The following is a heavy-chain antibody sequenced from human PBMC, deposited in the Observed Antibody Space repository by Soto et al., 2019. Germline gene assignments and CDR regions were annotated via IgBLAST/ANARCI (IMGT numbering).Heavy chain of an antibody. J-gene: IGHJ5*02. CDR1: GYTFTSYY. Sequence: QVQLVQSGAEVKKPGASVKVSCKASGYTFTSYYMHWVRQAPGQGLEWMGIINPSGGSTSYAQKFQGRVNMTRDTSTSTVYMELSSLRSEDTAVYYCARGKQQLVRGGWFDPWGQGTLVTVSS. CDR2: INPSGGST. D-gene: IGHD6-13*01. CDR3: ARGKQQLVRGGWFDP. V-gene: IGHV1-46*01.